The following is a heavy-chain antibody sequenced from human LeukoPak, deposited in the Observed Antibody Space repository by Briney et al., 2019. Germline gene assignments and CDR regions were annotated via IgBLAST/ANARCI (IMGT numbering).Heavy chain of an antibody. CDR2: IYYSGST. Sequence: SETLSLTCTVSGGSISSYYWSWIRQPPGKGLGWIGYIYYSGSTNYNPSLKSRVTISVDTSKNQFSLKLSSVTAADTAVYYCARHGPTSDAFDIWGQGTMVTVSS. CDR3: ARHGPTSDAFDI. J-gene: IGHJ3*02. CDR1: GGSISSYY. V-gene: IGHV4-59*08. D-gene: IGHD4-11*01.